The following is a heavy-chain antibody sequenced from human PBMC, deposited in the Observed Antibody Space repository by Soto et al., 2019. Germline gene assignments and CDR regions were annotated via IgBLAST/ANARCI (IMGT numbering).Heavy chain of an antibody. D-gene: IGHD3-10*01. J-gene: IGHJ4*02. CDR3: ARDYYGSGSYEH. V-gene: IGHV4-59*01. CDR1: GGSINSYY. CDR2: IYYSGST. Sequence: PSETLSLTCTVSGGSINSYYCTWIRRPPGKGLEWIGNIYYSGSTNYNPSLKSRVTISVDTSKNQFSLKLSSVTAADTAVYYCARDYYGSGSYEHWGQGTLVTVSS.